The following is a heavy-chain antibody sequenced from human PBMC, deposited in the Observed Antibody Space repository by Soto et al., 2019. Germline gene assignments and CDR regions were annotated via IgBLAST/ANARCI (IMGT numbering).Heavy chain of an antibody. V-gene: IGHV4-30-2*01. CDR1: GGSISSGGYS. Sequence: PSETLSITCAVSGGSISSGGYSWSWIRQPPGKGLEWIGYIYHSGSTYYNPSLKSRVTISVDRSKNQFSLKLSSVTAADTAVYYCARAPIVAGAFDIWGQGTMVTVSS. J-gene: IGHJ3*02. D-gene: IGHD2-15*01. CDR3: ARAPIVAGAFDI. CDR2: IYHSGST.